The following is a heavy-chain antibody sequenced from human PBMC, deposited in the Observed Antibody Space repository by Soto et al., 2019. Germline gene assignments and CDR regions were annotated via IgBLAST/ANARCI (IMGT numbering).Heavy chain of an antibody. CDR2: ISYDGSNK. D-gene: IGHD6-6*01. Sequence: QVQLVESGGGVVQPGRSLRLSCAASGFTFSSYGMHWVRQAPGKGLEWVAVISYDGSNKYYADSVKGRFTISRDNSKNTLYLQMHSLRSEYTAVYYWAKAHSSSFRDYYYYGMDVWGQGTTVTVSS. CDR1: GFTFSSYG. CDR3: AKAHSSSFRDYYYYGMDV. J-gene: IGHJ6*02. V-gene: IGHV3-30*18.